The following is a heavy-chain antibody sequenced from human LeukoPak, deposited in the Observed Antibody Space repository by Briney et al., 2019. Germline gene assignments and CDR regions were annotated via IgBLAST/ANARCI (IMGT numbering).Heavy chain of an antibody. V-gene: IGHV1-18*01. CDR3: ARDVPSKWELPNFDY. D-gene: IGHD1-26*01. CDR1: GYTFTSYG. CDR2: ISAYNGNT. Sequence: GASVKVSCKASGYTFTSYGISWVRQAPGQGLEWMGWISAYNGNTNYAQKLQGRVTMTTDTSTSTAYMELRSLRSDDTAVYYCARDVPSKWELPNFDYWGQGTLVTVSS. J-gene: IGHJ4*02.